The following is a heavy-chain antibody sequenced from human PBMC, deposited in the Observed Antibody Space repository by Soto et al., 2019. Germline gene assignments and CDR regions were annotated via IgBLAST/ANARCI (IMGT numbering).Heavy chain of an antibody. CDR2: IYYNGST. J-gene: IGHJ4*02. Sequence: SETLSLTCTVSGGSINSYFWNWIRQSPGKGLEWIGYIYYNGSTNYSPSLKSRVTISVDTSKNQFSLKLSSVTAADTAVYYCARARPKSGGFDYWGQGTLVTVSS. V-gene: IGHV4-59*12. CDR1: GGSINSYF. CDR3: ARARPKSGGFDY. D-gene: IGHD3-10*01.